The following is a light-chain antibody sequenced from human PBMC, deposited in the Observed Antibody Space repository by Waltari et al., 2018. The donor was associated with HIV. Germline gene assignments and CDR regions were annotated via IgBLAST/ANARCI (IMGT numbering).Light chain of an antibody. CDR2: SAS. Sequence: DIQMTQTQSPLYPSVGGKVTITCRASLSISSYLNWYQQKPGKAPKVLIYSASSLHSGVPSRVSGSGSETEFTLTISNLQPEDVATYYCQQSYSSPWTFGQGTSVESK. CDR3: QQSYSSPWT. CDR1: LSISSY. V-gene: IGKV1-39*01. J-gene: IGKJ1*01.